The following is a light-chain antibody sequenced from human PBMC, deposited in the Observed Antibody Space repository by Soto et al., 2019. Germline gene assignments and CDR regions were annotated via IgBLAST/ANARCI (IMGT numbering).Light chain of an antibody. J-gene: IGKJ3*01. V-gene: IGKV1-13*02. CDR2: AAS. Sequence: AIQLTQSPSSLSASVGDRVTITCRASQGISSALAWYQQKPGKAPKLLIYAASTLQSGVPSRFSGGASGTEFTLTVSSLQPEDFATYCCQQLNSSPFTFGPGTKVDIK. CDR1: QGISSA. CDR3: QQLNSSPFT.